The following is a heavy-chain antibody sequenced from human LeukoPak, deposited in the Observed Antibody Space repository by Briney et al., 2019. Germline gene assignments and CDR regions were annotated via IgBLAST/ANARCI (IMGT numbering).Heavy chain of an antibody. D-gene: IGHD3-3*01. V-gene: IGHV3-53*01. CDR1: GFTVSSNY. Sequence: PGVSLRLSCAASGFTVSSNYMSWVRQAPGKGLEWVSVIYSGGSTYYADSVEGRFTIPRDNSKNTLYLQMNSLRADDTAVYYCAAHPPSYYDFWGNYYYYYMDVWGKGTTVTVSS. CDR3: AAHPPSYYDFWGNYYYYYMDV. J-gene: IGHJ6*03. CDR2: IYSGGST.